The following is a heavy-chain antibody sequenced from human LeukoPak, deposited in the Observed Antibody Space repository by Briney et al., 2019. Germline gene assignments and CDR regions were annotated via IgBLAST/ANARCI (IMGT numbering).Heavy chain of an antibody. D-gene: IGHD4-17*01. CDR3: AHSILTLYGDHFDD. CDR1: GFSLSTSGVG. J-gene: IGHJ4*02. Sequence: SGPTLANPTQTLTLTCTFSGFSLSTSGVGVGWIRQPPGKALEWLALMYWNDDNRYSPSLKSRLTLTADTSKNQVILTMTNMDPVDTATYYCAHSILTLYGDHFDDWGQGTLVTPSS. CDR2: MYWNDDN. V-gene: IGHV2-5*01.